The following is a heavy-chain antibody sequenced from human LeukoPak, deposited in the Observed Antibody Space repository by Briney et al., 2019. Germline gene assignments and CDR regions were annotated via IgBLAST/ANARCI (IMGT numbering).Heavy chain of an antibody. CDR1: GGTFSSYA. CDR2: IIPILGIA. CDR3: AKEVGYYDSSGSLPDY. D-gene: IGHD3-22*01. J-gene: IGHJ4*02. Sequence: GSSVKVSCKASGGTFSSYAISWVRQAPGQGLEWMGRIIPILGIANYAQKFQGRVTITADESTSTAYMELSSLRSEDTAVHYCAKEVGYYDSSGSLPDYWGQGTLVTVSS. V-gene: IGHV1-69*04.